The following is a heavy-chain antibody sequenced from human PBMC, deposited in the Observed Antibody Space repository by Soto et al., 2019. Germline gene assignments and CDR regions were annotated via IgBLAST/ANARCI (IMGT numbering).Heavy chain of an antibody. V-gene: IGHV1-18*01. J-gene: IGHJ4*02. CDR1: GYTFTSCG. D-gene: IGHD3-22*01. CDR2: ISAYNGNT. Sequence: ASVKVSCKASGYTFTSCGISCVRQAPGQGLEWMGWISAYNGNTNYAQKLQGRVTMTTDTSTSTAYMELRSLRSDDTAVYYCARYYYDSSGYYHFDYWGQGTLVTVSS. CDR3: ARYYYDSSGYYHFDY.